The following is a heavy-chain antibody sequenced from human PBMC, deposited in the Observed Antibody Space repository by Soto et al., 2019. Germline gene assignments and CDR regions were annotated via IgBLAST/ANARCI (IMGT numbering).Heavy chain of an antibody. J-gene: IGHJ4*02. Sequence: EVQLLESGGGLVQPGGSLRLSCAASGFSFSSYAMNWVRQAPGKGLEWVSVISGSGDSTYYADSVKGRFTISRDNSKNTLYLQMNSLRAEDTVVYYCARRATGSYFDYWGQGTLVTVSS. CDR2: ISGSGDST. CDR3: ARRATGSYFDY. V-gene: IGHV3-23*01. D-gene: IGHD1-1*01. CDR1: GFSFSSYA.